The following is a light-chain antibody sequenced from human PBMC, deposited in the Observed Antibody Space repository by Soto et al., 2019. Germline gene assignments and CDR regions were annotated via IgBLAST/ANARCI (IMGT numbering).Light chain of an antibody. CDR3: QYLNSFPLT. CDR1: QGISNY. CDR2: LAS. J-gene: IGKJ4*01. Sequence: IQLTQSPSSLSASVGDRVTITCRASQGISNYLAWYQQKPGRAPKLLIYLASTLQGGVPSRFSGSGSGTDFSPTISSLQPEDVATYYCQYLNSFPLTFGGGTKVDIK. V-gene: IGKV1-9*01.